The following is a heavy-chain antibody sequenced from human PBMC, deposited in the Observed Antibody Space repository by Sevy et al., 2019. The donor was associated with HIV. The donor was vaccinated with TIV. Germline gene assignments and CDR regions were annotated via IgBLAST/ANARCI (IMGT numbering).Heavy chain of an antibody. Sequence: GGSLRLSCTTSGFTFDDYAMSWFRPAPGKGLEWVAFFTRNSYEAYGGTTDYAASVKGGFIISRDDSKSVAYLQMNSLKTEDTAVYYCTRGLATADTPEYYFDYWGQGTLVTVSS. D-gene: IGHD5-12*01. CDR1: GFTFDDYA. CDR3: TRGLATADTPEYYFDY. CDR2: FTRNSYEAYGGTT. V-gene: IGHV3-49*03. J-gene: IGHJ4*02.